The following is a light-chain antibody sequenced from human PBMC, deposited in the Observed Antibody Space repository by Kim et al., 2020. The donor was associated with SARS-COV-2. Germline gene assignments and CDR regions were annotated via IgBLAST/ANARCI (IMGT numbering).Light chain of an antibody. CDR3: CSYAGGYSHVL. V-gene: IGLV2-11*01. CDR2: DVN. J-gene: IGLJ2*01. CDR1: SSNVGAYNY. Sequence: QSALTHPRSVSGSPGQSVTISCTGTSSNVGAYNYVSWYQQHPDKAPKLMIYDVNDRPSGVPDRFSGSKSGNTASLTISGLQAEDEADYYCCSYAGGYSHVLFGGGTQLTVL.